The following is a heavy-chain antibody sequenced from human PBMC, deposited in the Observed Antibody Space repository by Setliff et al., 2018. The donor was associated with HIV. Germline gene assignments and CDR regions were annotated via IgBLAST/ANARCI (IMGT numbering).Heavy chain of an antibody. V-gene: IGHV4-39*07. Sequence: PSETLSLTCTVSGGSISSSSYYWVWIRQPPGKGLDWIGSFYLTESTNYNPTLKSRVTISGDTSKNQFSLKLSSVTAADTAVYRCAGLSGSFLRGGWFDPWGQGTLVTVSS. J-gene: IGHJ5*02. CDR3: AGLSGSFLRGGWFDP. CDR2: FYLTEST. D-gene: IGHD1-26*01. CDR1: GGSISSSSYY.